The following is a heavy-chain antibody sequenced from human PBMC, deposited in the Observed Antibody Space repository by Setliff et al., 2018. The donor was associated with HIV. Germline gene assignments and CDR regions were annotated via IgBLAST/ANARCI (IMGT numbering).Heavy chain of an antibody. V-gene: IGHV1-18*01. CDR1: GYTFSTYS. D-gene: IGHD3-3*01. CDR2: ISPYNGNT. J-gene: IGHJ3*02. CDR3: VREGGAIFGVVIEGPAFDI. Sequence: ASVKVSCKASGYTFSTYSISWVRQAPGQGLEWLGWISPYNGNTKYAEKFQGRVTMTTDISTSTAYMDLRSLRSDDTAVYFCVREGGAIFGVVIEGPAFDIWGQGTMVTVSS.